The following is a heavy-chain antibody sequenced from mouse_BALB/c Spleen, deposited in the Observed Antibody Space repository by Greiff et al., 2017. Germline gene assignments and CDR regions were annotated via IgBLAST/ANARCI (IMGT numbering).Heavy chain of an antibody. V-gene: IGHV5-17*02. CDR2: ISSGSSTI. J-gene: IGHJ4*01. Sequence: EVMLVESGGGLVQPGGSRKLSCAASGFTFSSFGMHWVRQAPEKGLAWVAYISSGSSTIYYADTVKGRFTISRDNPKNTLFLQMTSLRSEDTAMYYCARSGYDAMDYWGQGTSVTVSS. D-gene: IGHD3-2*02. CDR3: ARSGYDAMDY. CDR1: GFTFSSFG.